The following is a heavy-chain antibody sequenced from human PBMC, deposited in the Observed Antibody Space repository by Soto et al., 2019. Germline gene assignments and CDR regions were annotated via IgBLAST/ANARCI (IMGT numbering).Heavy chain of an antibody. Sequence: EVQLVESGGNLVQPGRSLRLSCAASGFTFDDYAMHWVRQAPGKGLEWVSGIRWNSGSIGYADSVKGRFTISRDNAKNSLYLQMNSLRAEDAALYYCAKGTGIAVTGTFFDYWGQGTLVTVSS. CDR1: GFTFDDYA. CDR3: AKGTGIAVTGTFFDY. CDR2: IRWNSGSI. J-gene: IGHJ4*02. V-gene: IGHV3-9*01. D-gene: IGHD6-19*01.